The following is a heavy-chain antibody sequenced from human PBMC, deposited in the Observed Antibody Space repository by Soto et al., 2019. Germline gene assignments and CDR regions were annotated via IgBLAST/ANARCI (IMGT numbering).Heavy chain of an antibody. CDR2: ISYDGSNK. Sequence: QVQLVESGGGVVQPGRSLRLSCAASGFTFSSYGMHWVRQAPGKGLEWVAVISYDGSNKYYADSVKGRFTISRDNSKNTLYLQMNSLRAEDTAVYYCAKDRVVEMATIGHWGQGTLVTVSS. J-gene: IGHJ4*02. V-gene: IGHV3-30*18. CDR3: AKDRVVEMATIGH. D-gene: IGHD5-12*01. CDR1: GFTFSSYG.